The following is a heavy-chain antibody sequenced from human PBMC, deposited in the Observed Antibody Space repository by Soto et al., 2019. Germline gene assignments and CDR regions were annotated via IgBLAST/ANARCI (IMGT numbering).Heavy chain of an antibody. CDR2: IKQDGSEK. D-gene: IGHD3-3*01. V-gene: IGHV3-7*01. Sequence: GGSVRLSCAASGFTFSSYWMSWVRQAPGKGLEWVANIKQDGSEKYYVDSVKGRFTISRDNAKNSLYLQMNSLRAEDTAVYYCARCLTIFGVVIIETYYYYGMDVWGQGTPVTVSS. CDR3: ARCLTIFGVVIIETYYYYGMDV. CDR1: GFTFSSYW. J-gene: IGHJ6*02.